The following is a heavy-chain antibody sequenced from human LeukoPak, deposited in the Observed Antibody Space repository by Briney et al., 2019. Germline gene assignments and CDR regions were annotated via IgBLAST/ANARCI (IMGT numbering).Heavy chain of an antibody. D-gene: IGHD1-26*01. CDR3: ARDGASPYFDY. CDR1: GFTVSSNH. J-gene: IGHJ4*02. Sequence: GGSLRLSCAASGFTVSSNHMSWVRQAPGRGLEWVSFINSGGSTYYPDSVKGRFTTSRDNSRNTLYLQMNSLRAEDTAVYYCARDGASPYFDYWGQGTLVTVSS. CDR2: INSGGST. V-gene: IGHV3-66*01.